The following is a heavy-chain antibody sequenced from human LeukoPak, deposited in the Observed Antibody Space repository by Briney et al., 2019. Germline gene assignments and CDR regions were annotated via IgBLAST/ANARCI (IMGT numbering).Heavy chain of an antibody. CDR2: IKDDGGEK. CDR3: ARSGPMHSFDA. CDR1: GFTFSTYW. V-gene: IGHV3-7*01. Sequence: AGGSLRLSCEASGFTFSTYWMTWVRQAPGKGLEWVATIKDDGGEKFYVDSVKGRFTISRDNARNSLYLQVNSLRADDTAVYYCARSGPMHSFDAWGQGILVTVS. D-gene: IGHD4-11*01. J-gene: IGHJ4*02.